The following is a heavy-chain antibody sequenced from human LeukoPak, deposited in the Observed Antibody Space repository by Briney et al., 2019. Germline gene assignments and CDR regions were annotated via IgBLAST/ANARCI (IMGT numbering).Heavy chain of an antibody. J-gene: IGHJ1*01. V-gene: IGHV3-74*01. CDR1: GFTFSSYW. D-gene: IGHD3-22*01. CDR2: INSDGSSI. CDR3: ARGGGYYYDSSDYYREEYFQH. Sequence: GGSLRPSCAASGFTFSSYWMHWVRQPPGKGLVWVSRINSDGSSINYADSVKGRFTISRDNAKNTLYLQLNSLRAEDTAVYYCARGGGYYYDSSDYYREEYFQHWGQGTLVTVSS.